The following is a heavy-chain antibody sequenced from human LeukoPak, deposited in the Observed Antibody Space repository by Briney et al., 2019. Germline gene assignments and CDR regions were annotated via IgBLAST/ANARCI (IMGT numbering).Heavy chain of an antibody. V-gene: IGHV5-51*01. CDR1: GCSFTSYW. CDR2: IYPGDSYT. J-gene: IGHJ6*02. CDR3: ARIEQVYYYYGMDV. Sequence: GAPLLISCKGSGCSFTSYWIGWGRQVPGKGLEWMGIIYPGDSYTRYSPSFQGQVTISADKSIRTAYLQWSSLKASDTAMYYCARIEQVYYYYGMDVWGQGTTVTVSS. D-gene: IGHD5-24*01.